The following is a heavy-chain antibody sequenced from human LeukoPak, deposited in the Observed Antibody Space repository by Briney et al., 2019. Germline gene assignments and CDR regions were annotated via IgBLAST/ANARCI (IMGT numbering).Heavy chain of an antibody. CDR3: ASGTLYDNSAFDY. Sequence: PSETLSLTCTVSGGSISSYYWSWIRQPPGKGLEWIGYIYYSGSTNYNPSLKSRVTISVDTSKNQFSLKLSSVTAADTAVYYCASGTLYDNSAFDYWGQGTLVTVSS. V-gene: IGHV4-59*01. J-gene: IGHJ4*02. CDR2: IYYSGST. D-gene: IGHD1-1*01. CDR1: GGSISSYY.